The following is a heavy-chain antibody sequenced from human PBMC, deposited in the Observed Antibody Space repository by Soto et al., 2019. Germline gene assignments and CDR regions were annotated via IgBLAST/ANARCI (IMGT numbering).Heavy chain of an antibody. Sequence: QVQLVESGGGVVQPGRSLRLSCAASGFTFSSYGMHWVRQAPGKGLEWVAVISYDGSNKYYADSVKGRFTISRDNSKNTLYLQMNSLRAEDTAVYYCAKDLPFGELVWSPPDYWGQGTLVTVSS. V-gene: IGHV3-30*18. CDR3: AKDLPFGELVWSPPDY. CDR2: ISYDGSNK. CDR1: GFTFSSYG. J-gene: IGHJ4*02. D-gene: IGHD3-10*01.